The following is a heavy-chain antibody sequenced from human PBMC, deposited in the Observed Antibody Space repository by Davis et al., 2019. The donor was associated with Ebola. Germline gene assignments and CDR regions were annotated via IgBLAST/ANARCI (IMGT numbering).Heavy chain of an antibody. CDR3: ARDWSGSYLNWFDP. D-gene: IGHD1-26*01. Sequence: GGSLRLFCAASGFTFSSYAMHWVRQAPGKGLEWVAVISYDGSNKYYADSVKGRFTISRDNAKNTLYLQMNSLRAEDTAVYYCARDWSGSYLNWFDPWGQGTLVTVSS. J-gene: IGHJ5*02. V-gene: IGHV3-30-3*01. CDR2: ISYDGSNK. CDR1: GFTFSSYA.